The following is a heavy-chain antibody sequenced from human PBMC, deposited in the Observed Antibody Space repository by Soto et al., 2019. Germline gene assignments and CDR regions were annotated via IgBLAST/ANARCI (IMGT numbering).Heavy chain of an antibody. Sequence: QVQLQQWGAGLLKPSETLSLTCAVYGGSFSGYYWSWIRQPPGKGLEWIGEINHSGSTNYNPSLKSRVTISVDTSKNQFSLKLSSVTAADTAVYYWARDRGRYDFWSGYYTGGMDVWGQGTTVTVSS. CDR1: GGSFSGYY. CDR2: INHSGST. V-gene: IGHV4-34*01. CDR3: ARDRGRYDFWSGYYTGGMDV. J-gene: IGHJ6*02. D-gene: IGHD3-3*01.